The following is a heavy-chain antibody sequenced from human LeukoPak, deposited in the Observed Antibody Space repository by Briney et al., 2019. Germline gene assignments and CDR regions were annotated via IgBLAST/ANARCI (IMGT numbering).Heavy chain of an antibody. V-gene: IGHV4-4*02. Sequence: PSETLSLTCAVSGGSISSSNWWSWVRQPPGKGLEWIGEIYHSGSTNYNPSLKSRVTISVNTSKNQFSLKLSSVTAADTAVYYCARAGVYSSSWYEGFDYWGQGTLVTVSS. D-gene: IGHD6-13*01. CDR2: IYHSGST. CDR3: ARAGVYSSSWYEGFDY. CDR1: GGSISSSNW. J-gene: IGHJ4*02.